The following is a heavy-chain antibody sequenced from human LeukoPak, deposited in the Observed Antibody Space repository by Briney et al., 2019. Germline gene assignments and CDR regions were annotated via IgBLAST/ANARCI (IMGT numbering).Heavy chain of an antibody. CDR3: ARRPSSGYYVGYFDY. CDR1: GFTFSSYS. Sequence: PGGSLRLSCAASGFTFSSYSMNWVRQAPGKGLEWVSYISSSSSTIYYADSVKGRFTISRDNAKNSLYLQMNSLRAEDTAVYYCARRPSSGYYVGYFDYWGQGTLVTVSS. J-gene: IGHJ4*02. D-gene: IGHD3-22*01. CDR2: ISSSSSTI. V-gene: IGHV3-48*01.